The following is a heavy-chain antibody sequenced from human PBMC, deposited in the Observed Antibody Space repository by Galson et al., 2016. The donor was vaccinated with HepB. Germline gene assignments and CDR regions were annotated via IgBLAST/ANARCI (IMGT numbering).Heavy chain of an antibody. J-gene: IGHJ4*02. CDR1: GFLFRSYG. CDR2: ASMDGRRK. D-gene: IGHD2/OR15-2a*01. Sequence: SLRLSCAGSGFLFRSYGMHWVRQAPGKGLEWVAAASMDGRRKFYSDSVKARFTISRDNSNNMLFLQMDSLRPDDTAVYYCEKRHEYCPPVGCSVDYWGQGTLVSVSS. CDR3: EKRHEYCPPVGCSVDY. V-gene: IGHV3-30*18.